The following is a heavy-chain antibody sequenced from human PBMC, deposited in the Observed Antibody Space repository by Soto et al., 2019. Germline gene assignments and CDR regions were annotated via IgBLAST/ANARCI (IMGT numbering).Heavy chain of an antibody. CDR1: GFTFSSYA. Sequence: GGSLRLSCAASGFTFSSYAMSWVRQAPGKGLEWVSAISGSGGSTYYADSGKGRFPISRDNSKNTLYLQMNSLRAEDTAVYDCATRLMVRDQGALDVDPWGQGTLVTVSS. CDR3: ATRLMVRDQGALDVDP. J-gene: IGHJ5*02. D-gene: IGHD3-10*01. CDR2: ISGSGGST. V-gene: IGHV3-23*01.